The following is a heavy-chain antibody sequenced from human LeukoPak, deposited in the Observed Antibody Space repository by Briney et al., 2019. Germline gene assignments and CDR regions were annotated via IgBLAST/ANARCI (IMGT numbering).Heavy chain of an antibody. D-gene: IGHD1-26*01. CDR2: INHSGST. Sequence: PSETLSLTCAVYGGSFSSYYWSWIRQPPGKGLEWIGEINHSGSTNYNPSLKSRVTISVDTSKNQFSLKLSSVTAADTAVYYCARGPEWELHYFDYWGQGTLVTVSS. CDR1: GGSFSSYY. CDR3: ARGPEWELHYFDY. J-gene: IGHJ4*02. V-gene: IGHV4-34*01.